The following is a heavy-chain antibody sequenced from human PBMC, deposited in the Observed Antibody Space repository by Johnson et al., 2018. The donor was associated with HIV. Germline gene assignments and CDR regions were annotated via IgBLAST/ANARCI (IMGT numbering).Heavy chain of an antibody. V-gene: IGHV3-30-3*01. CDR3: ARGNYDFWSGYYRVTNAFDI. CDR1: GFTFSSYA. Sequence: QVQLVESGGGLIQPGGSLRLSCAASGFTFSSYAMHWVRQAPGTGLEWVAVISYDGANKYYADSVKGRFTISKDNSKNTLYLQMNSLRAEDTAVYYCARGNYDFWSGYYRVTNAFDIWGQGTMVTVSS. CDR2: ISYDGANK. J-gene: IGHJ3*02. D-gene: IGHD3-3*01.